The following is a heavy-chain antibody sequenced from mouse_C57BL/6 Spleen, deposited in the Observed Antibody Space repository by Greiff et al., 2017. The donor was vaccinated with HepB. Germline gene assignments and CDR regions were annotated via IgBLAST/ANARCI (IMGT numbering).Heavy chain of an antibody. V-gene: IGHV14-2*01. J-gene: IGHJ3*01. CDR3: ARYDYDVPFAY. CDR1: GFNIKDYY. Sequence: VQLQQSGAELVKPGASVKLSCTASGFNIKDYYMHWVKQRTEQGLEWIGRIDPEDGDTKYAPKFQGKATITADTSSNTAYLQLSSLTSEDTAVYYCARYDYDVPFAYWGQGTLVTVSA. CDR2: IDPEDGDT. D-gene: IGHD2-4*01.